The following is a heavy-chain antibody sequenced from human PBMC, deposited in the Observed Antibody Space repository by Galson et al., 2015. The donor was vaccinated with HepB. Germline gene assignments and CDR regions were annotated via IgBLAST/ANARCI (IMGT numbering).Heavy chain of an antibody. J-gene: IGHJ3*02. CDR2: ISGSGGST. CDR3: AKVQTSSYYDSSGAAFDI. V-gene: IGHV3-23*01. Sequence: SLRLSCAASGFTFSSYAMSWVRQAPGKGLEWVSAISGSGGSTYYADSVKGRFTISRDNSKNTLYLQMNSLRAEDTAVYYCAKVQTSSYYDSSGAAFDIWGQGTMVTVSS. D-gene: IGHD3-22*01. CDR1: GFTFSSYA.